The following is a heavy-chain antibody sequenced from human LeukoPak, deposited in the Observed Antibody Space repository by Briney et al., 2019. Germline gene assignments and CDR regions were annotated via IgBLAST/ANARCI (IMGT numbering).Heavy chain of an antibody. CDR2: INLSGST. CDR1: NGSISSSNW. Sequence: SGTLSLTCVVCNGSISSSNWWSWVRPPPGKGLEWIGEINLSGSTNYNPSLKSRVIISLDKSNNQFSLKLSSVTAADTAVYYCAREGTGDYAHAFDIWGQATMVTVSS. CDR3: AREGTGDYAHAFDI. V-gene: IGHV4-4*02. D-gene: IGHD4-17*01. J-gene: IGHJ3*02.